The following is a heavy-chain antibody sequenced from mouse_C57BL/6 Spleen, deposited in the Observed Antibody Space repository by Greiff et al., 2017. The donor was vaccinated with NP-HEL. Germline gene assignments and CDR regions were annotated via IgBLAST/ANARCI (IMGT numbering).Heavy chain of an antibody. CDR1: GYTFTSYW. D-gene: IGHD3-2*02. CDR3: ASPTAHGAMDY. V-gene: IGHV1-61*01. J-gene: IGHJ4*01. CDR2: IYPSDSET. Sequence: QVQLQQPGAELVRPGSSVKLSCKASGYTFTSYWMDWVKQRPGQGLEWIGNIYPSDSETHYNQKFKDKATLTVDKSSSTAYMQLSSLTSEDSAVYYCASPTAHGAMDYWGQGTSVTVSS.